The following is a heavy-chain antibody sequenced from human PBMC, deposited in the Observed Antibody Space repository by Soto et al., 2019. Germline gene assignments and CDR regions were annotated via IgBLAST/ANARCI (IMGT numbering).Heavy chain of an antibody. CDR3: ARRGATRYCSSTSCYYAFDI. J-gene: IGHJ3*02. V-gene: IGHV4-59*01. D-gene: IGHD2-2*01. CDR1: GGSISSYY. Sequence: SETLSLTWTVSGGSISSYYWSWIRQPPGKGLEWIGYIYYSGSTNYNPSLKSRVTISVDTSKNQFSLKLSSVTAADTAVYYCARRGATRYCSSTSCYYAFDIWGQGTMVTVSS. CDR2: IYYSGST.